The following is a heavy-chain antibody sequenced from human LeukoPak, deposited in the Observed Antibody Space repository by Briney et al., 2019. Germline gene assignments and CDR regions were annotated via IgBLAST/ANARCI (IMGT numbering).Heavy chain of an antibody. J-gene: IGHJ4*02. CDR1: GGSISSGSYY. V-gene: IGHV4-61*02. CDR2: IYTSGST. CDR3: AGGDDY. Sequence: SQTLSLTCTVSGGSISSGSYYWSWIRQPAGKGLEWIGRIYTSGSTNYNPSLKSQVTISVDTSKNQFSLKLSSVTAADTAVYYCAGGDDYWGQGTLVTVSS. D-gene: IGHD2-21*02.